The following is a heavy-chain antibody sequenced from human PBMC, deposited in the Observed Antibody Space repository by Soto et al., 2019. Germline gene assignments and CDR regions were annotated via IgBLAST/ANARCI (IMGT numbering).Heavy chain of an antibody. V-gene: IGHV1-18*01. CDR1: GYTFTTYG. D-gene: IGHD3-22*01. CDR3: ARGPTDYYDSSGDYFLDY. Sequence: QVPLVQSGAEVKKPGASVKVSCKASGYTFTTYGMSWVRQAPGQGLDXMGWISTYNGNTKYAERLQGRVTMXTDITTXXXXXXXXXXXXXXXAVYYCARGPTDYYDSSGDYFLDYWGQGTLVTVSS. J-gene: IGHJ4*02. CDR2: ISTYNGNT.